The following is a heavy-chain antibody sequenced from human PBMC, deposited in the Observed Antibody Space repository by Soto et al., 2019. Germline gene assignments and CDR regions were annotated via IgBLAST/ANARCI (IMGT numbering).Heavy chain of an antibody. CDR3: ARESDFRDFRNFYLYAIDV. J-gene: IGHJ6*02. V-gene: IGHV1-2*06. CDR2: INPNTGAT. Sequence: ASVKVSCKASGYSLSDYHIHWVRQAPGQGLEWMGRINPNTGATDYAQNFQGSVTMTRDTSISTAYMDLKRLTSDDTAVYYCARESDFRDFRNFYLYAIDVWGQGTTVTVSS. CDR1: GYSLSDYH. D-gene: IGHD4-17*01.